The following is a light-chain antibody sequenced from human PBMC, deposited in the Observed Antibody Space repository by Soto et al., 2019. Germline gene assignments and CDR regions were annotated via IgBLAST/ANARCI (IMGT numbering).Light chain of an antibody. V-gene: IGKV3-20*01. CDR2: GAS. CDR1: QSISTW. J-gene: IGKJ1*01. Sequence: PGDRVTITCRASQSISTWLAWYQQKPGKGPKLLIYGASSRATGIPDRFSGSGSGTDFTLTISRLEPEDFAVYYCQQYGSSPRTFGQGTKVDIK. CDR3: QQYGSSPRT.